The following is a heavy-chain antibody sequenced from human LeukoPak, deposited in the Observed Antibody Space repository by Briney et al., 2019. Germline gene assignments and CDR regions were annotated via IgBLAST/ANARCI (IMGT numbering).Heavy chain of an antibody. J-gene: IGHJ4*02. CDR1: GYTFTSYG. V-gene: IGHV1-18*01. CDR2: ISAYNGNT. CDR3: ARESQVVKEMATLPATLGIDY. D-gene: IGHD5-24*01. Sequence: GASVKVSCKASGYTFTSYGISWVRQAPGQGLEWMGWISAYNGNTNYAQKLQGRVTMTTDTSTSTAYMELRSLRSDDTAVYYCARESQVVKEMATLPATLGIDYWGQGTPVTVSS.